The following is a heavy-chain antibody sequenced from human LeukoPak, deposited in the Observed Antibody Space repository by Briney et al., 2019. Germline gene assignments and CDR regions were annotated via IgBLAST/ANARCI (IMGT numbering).Heavy chain of an antibody. CDR2: INSSVGST. V-gene: IGHV1-46*01. CDR3: ARAVGATGWFDP. CDR1: GYTLTSYY. D-gene: IGHD1-26*01. J-gene: IGHJ5*02. Sequence: GASVKVSCKASGYTLTSYYMHWVRQAPGQGLEWMGIINSSVGSTTYAQKFQGRVTMTRDTSTSTVYMELNSVRSEDTAVYYCARAVGATGWFDPWGQGTLVTVSS.